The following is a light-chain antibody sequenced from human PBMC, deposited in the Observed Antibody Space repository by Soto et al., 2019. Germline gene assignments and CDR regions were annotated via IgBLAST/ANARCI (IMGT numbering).Light chain of an antibody. J-gene: IGKJ5*01. CDR1: QSVSSD. CDR2: DAS. CDR3: QQHNQWPIT. V-gene: IGKV3-11*01. Sequence: VLTQSPATLSSYPGERATLSCRASQSVSSDLAWYQHKPGQAPRLLIFDASNRATGTPARFSGSGSGTDFTLTISSLQSEDSAVYYCQQHNQWPITFGQGTRLEI.